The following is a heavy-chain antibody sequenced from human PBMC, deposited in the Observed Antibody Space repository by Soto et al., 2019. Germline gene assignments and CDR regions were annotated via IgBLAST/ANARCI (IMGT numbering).Heavy chain of an antibody. CDR2: IYYSGST. J-gene: IGHJ5*02. Sequence: QVQLQESGPGLVKPSQTLSLTCTVSGGSISSGGYYWSWIRQHPGKGLEWIGYIYYSGSTYYNPSLKSRVNISVDTSKNQFSLKLSSVTAADTAVYYCARVSWVISDAGWFDPWGQGTLVTVSS. CDR1: GGSISSGGYY. V-gene: IGHV4-31*03. CDR3: ARVSWVISDAGWFDP. D-gene: IGHD2-21*01.